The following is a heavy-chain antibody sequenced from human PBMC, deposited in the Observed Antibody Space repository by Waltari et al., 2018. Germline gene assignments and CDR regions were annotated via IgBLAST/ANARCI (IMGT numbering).Heavy chain of an antibody. CDR2: IRHTGAT. Sequence: QVQLQESGPGLVKSSETLSLTCTVSGVSVRGSFWNWIRQAPGKGPEWIGYIRHTGATKQNPSLKSRVTMSVDTSRNDFSLRLSSVTAADTAVYYCALWESGWRAFRFWGQGTLGTVSS. J-gene: IGHJ4*03. CDR1: GVSVRGSF. D-gene: IGHD6-19*01. V-gene: IGHV4-59*08. CDR3: ALWESGWRAFRF.